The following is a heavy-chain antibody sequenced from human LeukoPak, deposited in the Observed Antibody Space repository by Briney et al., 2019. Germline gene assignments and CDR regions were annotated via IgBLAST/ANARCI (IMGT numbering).Heavy chain of an antibody. V-gene: IGHV1-2*02. CDR3: ARGLHDSSGYLDY. D-gene: IGHD3-22*01. CDR2: INPNSGGT. CDR1: GYTFTGYY. Sequence: ASVKVSCKASGYTFTGYYMHWVRQAPGRGLEWMGWINPNSGGTNYAQKFQGRVTMTRDTSISTAYMELSRLRSDDTAVYYCARGLHDSSGYLDYWGQGTLVTVSS. J-gene: IGHJ4*02.